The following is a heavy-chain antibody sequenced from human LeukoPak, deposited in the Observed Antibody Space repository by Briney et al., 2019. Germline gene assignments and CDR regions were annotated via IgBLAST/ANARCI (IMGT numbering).Heavy chain of an antibody. CDR3: AKDIAYCGGDCYRDAFDI. Sequence: GGSLRLSCAASGFTFSSYAMSWVRQAPGKGLEWVSAISGSGGSTYYADSVKGRFTISRDNSKNTLYLQMNSLRAEDTAVYYCAKDIAYCGGDCYRDAFDIWGQGTMVTVSS. CDR1: GFTFSSYA. V-gene: IGHV3-23*01. J-gene: IGHJ3*02. D-gene: IGHD2-21*02. CDR2: ISGSGGST.